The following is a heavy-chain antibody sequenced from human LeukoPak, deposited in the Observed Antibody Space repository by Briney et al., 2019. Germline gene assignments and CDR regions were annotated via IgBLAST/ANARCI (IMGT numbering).Heavy chain of an antibody. CDR3: ARVVVVPAADEMGGFDY. J-gene: IGHJ4*02. Sequence: GASVQVSCRASGYTFTSYAMNWVRQAPGQGLEGMGWINTNTGNQTYAQGFTERFVFSLDTSVSTAYLQISSLKAEDTAVYYCARVVVVPAADEMGGFDYWGQGTLVTVSS. CDR1: GYTFTSYA. V-gene: IGHV7-4-1*02. D-gene: IGHD2-2*01. CDR2: INTNTGNQ.